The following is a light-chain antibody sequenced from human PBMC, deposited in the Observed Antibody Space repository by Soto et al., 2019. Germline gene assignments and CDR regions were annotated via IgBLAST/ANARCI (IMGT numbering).Light chain of an antibody. CDR1: SSDIGGSDY. V-gene: IGLV2-14*01. CDR2: EVS. Sequence: QSALTQAASVSGSPGQSITISCTGTSSDIGGSDYVSWYQKHPGKAPKVIIYEVSDRPSGVSDRFSGSKSGNTASLTISGLQAEDEADYYCSSYVTSGTLLFGGGTQLTVL. CDR3: SSYVTSGTLL. J-gene: IGLJ3*02.